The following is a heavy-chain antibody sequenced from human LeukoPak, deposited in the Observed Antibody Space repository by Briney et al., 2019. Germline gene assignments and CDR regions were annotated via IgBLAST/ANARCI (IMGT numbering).Heavy chain of an antibody. CDR1: GFTFSNAW. CDR2: IKSKTDGRTT. D-gene: IGHD2-2*02. CDR3: TTDTVCTSCYSPKCYYYYGMDV. J-gene: IGHJ6*02. Sequence: GGSLRLSCAASGFTFSNAWMSWVRQAPGKGLEWVGRIKSKTDGRTTDYAAPVKGRFTISRDDSKNTLYLQMNSLKAEDTAVYYCTTDTVCTSCYSPKCYYYYGMDVWGQGTTVTVSS. V-gene: IGHV3-15*01.